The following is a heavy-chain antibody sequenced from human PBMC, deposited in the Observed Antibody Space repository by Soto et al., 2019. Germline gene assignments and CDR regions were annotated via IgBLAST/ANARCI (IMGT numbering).Heavy chain of an antibody. D-gene: IGHD1-1*01. CDR2: INPNSGGT. Sequence: QVQLVQSGAEVKKPGASVKVSCKASGYTFTGYYMHWVRQAPGQGLEWMGWINPNSGGTNYAQKFQGWGTMTRDTSISTAYMELSRLRSDDTAVYYGARRLSRTVPFDYWGQGTLVTVSS. V-gene: IGHV1-2*04. CDR1: GYTFTGYY. J-gene: IGHJ4*02. CDR3: ARRLSRTVPFDY.